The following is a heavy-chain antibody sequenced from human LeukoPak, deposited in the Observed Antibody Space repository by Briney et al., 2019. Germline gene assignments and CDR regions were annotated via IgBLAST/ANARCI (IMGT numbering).Heavy chain of an antibody. V-gene: IGHV3-7*01. D-gene: IGHD2/OR15-2a*01. Sequence: GGSLRLSCAVSGLTFSSSWMDWVRQAPGKGLEWVASINPDGIKRYSADSVKGRFTISRDNARNSLYLQMDSLRVEDTAFYYCARDLAFSRLDYWGQGVLVAVSS. CDR3: ARDLAFSRLDY. J-gene: IGHJ4*02. CDR1: GLTFSSSW. CDR2: INPDGIKR.